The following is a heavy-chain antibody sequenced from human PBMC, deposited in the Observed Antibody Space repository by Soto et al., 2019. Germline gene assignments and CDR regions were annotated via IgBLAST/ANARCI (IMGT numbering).Heavy chain of an antibody. Sequence: SETLSLTCTVSGGSISSYYWSWIRQPPGKGLEWIGYIYDSGSTNYNPSLKSRVTISVDTSKNQFSLKLSSVTAADTAVYYCARDPVSGTLYNWLDPWGQGTLVTVSS. CDR3: ARDPVSGTLYNWLDP. V-gene: IGHV4-59*01. CDR2: IYDSGST. D-gene: IGHD6-19*01. J-gene: IGHJ5*02. CDR1: GGSISSYY.